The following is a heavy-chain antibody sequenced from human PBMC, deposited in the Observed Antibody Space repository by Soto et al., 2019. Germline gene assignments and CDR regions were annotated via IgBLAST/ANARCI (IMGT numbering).Heavy chain of an antibody. Sequence: SETLSLTCAVYGGSFSCYYWSWIRQPPGKGLEGIGEINHSGSTNYNPSLKSRVTISVDTSKNQFSLKLSSVTAADTAVYYCARAFSIFGVVTFDYWGQGTLVTVSS. CDR3: ARAFSIFGVVTFDY. CDR2: INHSGST. D-gene: IGHD3-3*01. CDR1: GGSFSCYY. J-gene: IGHJ4*02. V-gene: IGHV4-34*01.